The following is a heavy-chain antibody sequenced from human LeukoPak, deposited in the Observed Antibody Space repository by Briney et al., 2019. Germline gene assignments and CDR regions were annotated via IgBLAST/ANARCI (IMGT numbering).Heavy chain of an antibody. CDR2: IGSGT. V-gene: IGHV3-23*01. CDR1: GFTFTNAW. CDR3: AKVLAYYFDY. Sequence: GGSLRLSCAASGFTFTNAWMNWVRQAPGKGLEWVSAIGSGTYYADSAKGRFTISRDNSRNTLYLQMNSLRAEDTAVYYCAKVLAYYFDYWGQGTLVTVSS. J-gene: IGHJ4*02.